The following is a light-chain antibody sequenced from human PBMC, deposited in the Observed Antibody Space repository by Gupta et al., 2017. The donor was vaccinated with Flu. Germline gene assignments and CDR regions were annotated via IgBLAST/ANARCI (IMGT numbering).Light chain of an antibody. Sequence: DIQMTQSPSSLSAYVGDRVTITCQASQDISNYLNWYQQKPGKAPKLLIYDASNLETGVPSRFSGSGSGTDFTFTISSLQPEDIATYYCQQYDNSLTFGGGTKVEIK. J-gene: IGKJ4*01. CDR3: QQYDNSLT. CDR2: DAS. CDR1: QDISNY. V-gene: IGKV1-33*01.